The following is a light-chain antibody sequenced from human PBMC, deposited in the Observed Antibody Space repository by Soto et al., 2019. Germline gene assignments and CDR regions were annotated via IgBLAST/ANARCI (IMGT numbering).Light chain of an antibody. CDR2: GAS. J-gene: IGKJ1*01. CDR3: QQYGGSVPWT. CDR1: QSVSRNY. V-gene: IGKV3-20*01. Sequence: EVVLTQSPGTLSLSPGERATLSCRASQSVSRNYLAWYQKKTGQAHRLLIYGASTRVTAIPDRCSGSGSWRDFPLTITRLEPEDVAVYYCQQYGGSVPWTFGQGTKVEI.